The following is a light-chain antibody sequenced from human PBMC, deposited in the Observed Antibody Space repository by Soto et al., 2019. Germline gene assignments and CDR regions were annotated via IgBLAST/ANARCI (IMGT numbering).Light chain of an antibody. Sequence: EIVLTQSPGPLSWSPGERATRSCRASQRVTKKNLNWYQQKPGQAPRLLIYAASIRATAIPDRFSGSGSDTDFTLTISRLEPEDFAVYYCQQYGISGTFGQGTKVDIK. J-gene: IGKJ1*01. CDR2: AAS. V-gene: IGKV3-20*01. CDR3: QQYGISGT. CDR1: QRVTKKN.